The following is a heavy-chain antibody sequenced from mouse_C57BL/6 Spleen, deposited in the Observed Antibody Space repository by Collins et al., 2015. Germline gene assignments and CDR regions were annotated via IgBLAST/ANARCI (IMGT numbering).Heavy chain of an antibody. CDR3: ARWGSGLFHYAMDY. J-gene: IGHJ4*01. V-gene: IGHV1-69*01. CDR2: IDPSDSYT. Sequence: QVQLQQPGAELVMPGASVKLSCKASGYTFTSYWMHWVKQRPGQGLEWIGEIDPSDSYTNYNQKFKGKSTLTVDKSSSTAYMQLSSLTSEDSAVYYCARWGSGLFHYAMDYWGQGTSVTVSS. D-gene: IGHD3-2*02. CDR1: GYTFTSYW.